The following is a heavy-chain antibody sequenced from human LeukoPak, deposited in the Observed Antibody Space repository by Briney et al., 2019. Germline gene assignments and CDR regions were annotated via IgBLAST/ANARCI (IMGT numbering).Heavy chain of an antibody. CDR1: GFTFSSYG. Sequence: GGSLRLSCAASGFTFSSYGMHWVRQAPGKGLEWVAFIRYDGSNKYYADSVKGRFTISRDNSKNTLYLQMNSLRAEDTAVYYCAKEFGVVVVAAPYWFDPWGQGTLVTVSS. J-gene: IGHJ5*02. D-gene: IGHD2-15*01. V-gene: IGHV3-30*02. CDR2: IRYDGSNK. CDR3: AKEFGVVVVAAPYWFDP.